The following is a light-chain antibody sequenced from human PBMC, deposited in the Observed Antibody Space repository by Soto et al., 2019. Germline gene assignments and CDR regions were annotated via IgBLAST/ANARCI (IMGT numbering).Light chain of an antibody. CDR3: QQRSNWPPWT. CDR2: DAS. Sequence: EIVMTQSPATLSVSPGERATLSCRASQSVSSYFAWYQQKPGQAPRLLIYDASNRATGIPARFSGSGSGTDFTLTISSLEPEDFAVYYCQQRSNWPPWTFGQGTKVDI. V-gene: IGKV3-11*01. CDR1: QSVSSY. J-gene: IGKJ1*01.